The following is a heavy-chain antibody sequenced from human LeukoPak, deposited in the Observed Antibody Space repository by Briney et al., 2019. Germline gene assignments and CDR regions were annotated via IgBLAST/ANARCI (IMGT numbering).Heavy chain of an antibody. D-gene: IGHD1-26*01. J-gene: IGHJ6*02. V-gene: IGHV4-34*01. CDR2: INHSGST. Sequence: SETLSLTCAVYGGSFSGYYWSWIRQPPGKGLEWIGEINHSGSTNYNPSLKSRVTISVDTSKNQFSLKLSSVTAADTAVYYCASISGARLYXYYGMDVWGQGTTVTVSS. CDR1: GGSFSGYY. CDR3: ASISGARLYXYYGMDV.